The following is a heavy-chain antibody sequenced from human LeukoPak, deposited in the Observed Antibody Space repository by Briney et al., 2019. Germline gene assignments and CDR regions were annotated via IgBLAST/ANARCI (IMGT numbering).Heavy chain of an antibody. CDR1: GGSISSYY. CDR3: ARYGVAAAGSPIGAFDI. Sequence: TSETLSLTCTVSGGSISSYYWSWIRQPPGKGLEWIGYIYYSGSTNYNPSLKSRVTISVDTSKNQFSLKLSSVTAADTAVYYCARYGVAAAGSPIGAFDIWGQGTMVTVSS. V-gene: IGHV4-59*01. J-gene: IGHJ3*02. CDR2: IYYSGST. D-gene: IGHD6-13*01.